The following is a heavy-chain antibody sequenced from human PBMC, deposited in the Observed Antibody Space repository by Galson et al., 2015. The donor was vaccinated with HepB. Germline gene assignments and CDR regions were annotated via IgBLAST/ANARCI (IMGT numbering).Heavy chain of an antibody. CDR3: ARDRIMAYQLVFAGYMDV. D-gene: IGHD2-2*01. CDR1: GFTFSSYS. CDR2: ISTSSSYI. J-gene: IGHJ6*03. Sequence: SLRLSCAASGFTFSSYSMNWVRQAPGKALEWVSGISTSSSYIYYADSVKGRFSISRDNAKNSLYLQMNSLRAEDTAVYYCARDRIMAYQLVFAGYMDVWGKGTTVTVSS. V-gene: IGHV3-21*01.